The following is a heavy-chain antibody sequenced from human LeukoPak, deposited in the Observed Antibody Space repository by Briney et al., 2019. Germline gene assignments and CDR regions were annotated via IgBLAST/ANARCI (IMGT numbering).Heavy chain of an antibody. J-gene: IGHJ6*03. V-gene: IGHV3-23*01. D-gene: IGHD6-6*01. Sequence: PGGSLRPSCAASGFTFSSYAMSWVRQAPGKGLEWVSAISGSGGSTYYADSVKGRFTISRDNSKNTLYLQMNSLRAEDTAVYYCAKCGSSGPQDYYYYMDVWGKGTTVTVSS. CDR2: ISGSGGST. CDR3: AKCGSSGPQDYYYYMDV. CDR1: GFTFSSYA.